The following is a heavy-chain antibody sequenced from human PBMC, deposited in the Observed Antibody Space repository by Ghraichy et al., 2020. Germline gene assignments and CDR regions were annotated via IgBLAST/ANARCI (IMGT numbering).Heavy chain of an antibody. J-gene: IGHJ4*02. V-gene: IGHV3-23*01. CDR2: ISGSGGST. CDR1: GFTFSSYA. D-gene: IGHD3-22*01. Sequence: GGSLRLSCAASGFTFSSYAMNWVRQAPGKGLEWVSTISGSGGSTFYADSVKGRFTISRDNSRKTLYLLMSSLTAEDTAIYYCAKRGDSTAYYSFDYWGQGTLVTVSS. CDR3: AKRGDSTAYYSFDY.